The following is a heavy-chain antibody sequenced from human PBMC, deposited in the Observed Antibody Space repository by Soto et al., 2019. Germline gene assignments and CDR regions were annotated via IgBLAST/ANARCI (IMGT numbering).Heavy chain of an antibody. D-gene: IGHD1-26*01. V-gene: IGHV1-2*02. J-gene: IGHJ6*02. CDR2: INPNSDDT. CDR3: AKGGAIVAAGTRVYLYNAMDV. Sequence: QVQLVQSGTEVKRPGDSVKVSCKASGYTFTGYYVHWVRQAPGQGLEWMGWINPNSDDTYRAQRFQGRVTMNRDTSIGTAYMELRGLTSDDTAEYYCAKGGAIVAAGTRVYLYNAMDVWGQGTTVTVSS. CDR1: GYTFTGYY.